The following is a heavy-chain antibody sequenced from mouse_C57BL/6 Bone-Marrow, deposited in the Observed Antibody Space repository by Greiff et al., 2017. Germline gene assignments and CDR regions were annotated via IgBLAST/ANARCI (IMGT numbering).Heavy chain of an antibody. CDR3: ARRHYGNYFRWYFDV. Sequence: VQLQQSGAELARPGASVKMSCKASGYTFTSYTMHWVKQRPGQGLEWIGYINPSSGYTKYNQKFKDKATLTADKSSSTAYMQLSSLTSEDSAVYYCARRHYGNYFRWYFDVWGTGTTVTVSS. D-gene: IGHD2-1*01. CDR2: INPSSGYT. V-gene: IGHV1-4*01. J-gene: IGHJ1*03. CDR1: GYTFTSYT.